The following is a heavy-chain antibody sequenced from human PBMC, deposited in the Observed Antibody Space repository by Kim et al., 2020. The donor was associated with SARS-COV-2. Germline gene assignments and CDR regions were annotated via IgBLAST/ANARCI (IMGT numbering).Heavy chain of an antibody. D-gene: IGHD3-3*01. CDR3: AREDDFWSGLYYYYGMDV. J-gene: IGHJ6*02. Sequence: GRLTISRDNAKNSLYLQMTSLRAEDTAVYYCAREDDFWSGLYYYYGMDVWGQGTTVTVSS. V-gene: IGHV3-11*06.